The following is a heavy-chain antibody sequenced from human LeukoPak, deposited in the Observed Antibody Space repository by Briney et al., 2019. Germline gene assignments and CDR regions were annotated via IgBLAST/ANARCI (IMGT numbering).Heavy chain of an antibody. CDR1: GGTFSSYA. J-gene: IGHJ5*02. V-gene: IGHV1-69*13. Sequence: ASVKVSCKASGGTFSSYAISWVRQAPGQGLEWMGEIIPIFGTANYAQKFQGRVTITADESTSTAYMELSSLRSEDTAVYYCARNGDSSSWYHEFDPWGQGTLVTVSS. CDR3: ARNGDSSSWYHEFDP. CDR2: IIPIFGTA. D-gene: IGHD6-13*01.